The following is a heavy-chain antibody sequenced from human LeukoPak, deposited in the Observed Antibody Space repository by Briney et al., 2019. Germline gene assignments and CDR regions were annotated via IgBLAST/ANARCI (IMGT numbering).Heavy chain of an antibody. J-gene: IGHJ6*02. D-gene: IGHD3-3*01. CDR3: ARPQSLTNYYYYYGMDV. CDR1: GYTFTSYA. Sequence: GASVKVSCKASGYTFTSYAMNWVRQAPGQGLEWMGWINTNTGNPTYAQGFTGRFVFSLDTSVSTAYLQISSLKAEDTAVYYCARPQSLTNYYYYYGMDVWGQGTTVTVSS. V-gene: IGHV7-4-1*02. CDR2: INTNTGNP.